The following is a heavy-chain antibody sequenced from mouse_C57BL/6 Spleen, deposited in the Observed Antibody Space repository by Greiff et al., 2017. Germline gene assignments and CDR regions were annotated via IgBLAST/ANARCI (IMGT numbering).Heavy chain of an antibody. CDR2: IYPGSGNT. CDR3: ARVTTVVAEGYFDV. Sequence: QVQLQQSGAELVRPGASVKLSCKASGYTFTDYYINWVKQRPGQGLEWIARIYPGSGNTYYNEKFKGKATLTAEKSSSTAYMQLSSLTSEDSAVYFCARVTTVVAEGYFDVWGTGTTVTVSS. CDR1: GYTFTDYY. D-gene: IGHD1-1*01. J-gene: IGHJ1*03. V-gene: IGHV1-76*01.